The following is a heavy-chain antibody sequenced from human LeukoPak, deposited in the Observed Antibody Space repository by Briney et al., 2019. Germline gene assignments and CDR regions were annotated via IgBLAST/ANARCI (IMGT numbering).Heavy chain of an antibody. V-gene: IGHV1-18*01. Sequence: ASVKVSCKASGYTFTSYGISWVRQAPGQGLEWMGWISAYNGNTNYAQKLQGRVTITADESTSTAYMELSSLRSEDTAVYYCARVADYYLQRRYYFDYWGQGTLVTVSS. CDR3: ARVADYYLQRRYYFDY. CDR2: ISAYNGNT. CDR1: GYTFTSYG. J-gene: IGHJ4*02. D-gene: IGHD3-22*01.